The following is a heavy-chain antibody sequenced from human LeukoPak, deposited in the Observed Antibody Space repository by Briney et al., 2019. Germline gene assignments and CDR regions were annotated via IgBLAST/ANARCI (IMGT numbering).Heavy chain of an antibody. V-gene: IGHV3-30-3*01. Sequence: GGSLRLSCAASGFTFSSYAMHWVRQAPGKGLEWVAVISYDGSNKYYADSVKGRFTISRDNSKSTLYLQMNSLRAEDTAVYYCARYCSSTSCARGAFDIWGQGTMVTVSS. CDR2: ISYDGSNK. J-gene: IGHJ3*02. CDR1: GFTFSSYA. D-gene: IGHD2-2*01. CDR3: ARYCSSTSCARGAFDI.